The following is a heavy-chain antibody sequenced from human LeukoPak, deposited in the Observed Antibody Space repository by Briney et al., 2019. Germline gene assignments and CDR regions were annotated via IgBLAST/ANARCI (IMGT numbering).Heavy chain of an antibody. V-gene: IGHV3-30*18. CDR3: AKDYRRYCSSTSCQPFDY. Sequence: PGRSLRLSCAASGFTFSSYGMHWVRQAPGKGLEWVAVISFDGSNKYYADSVKGRFTISRDNSKNTPYLQINSLRAEDTAVYYCAKDYRRYCSSTSCQPFDYWGQGTLVTVSS. J-gene: IGHJ4*02. CDR2: ISFDGSNK. D-gene: IGHD2-2*01. CDR1: GFTFSSYG.